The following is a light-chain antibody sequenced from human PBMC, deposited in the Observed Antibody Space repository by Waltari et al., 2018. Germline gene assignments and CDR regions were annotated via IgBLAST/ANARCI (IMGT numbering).Light chain of an antibody. CDR3: TSYTSSHSLV. J-gene: IGLJ1*01. V-gene: IGLV2-14*01. CDR2: EVS. CDR1: SRDVGAYNY. Sequence: QSALTQPASVSGSPGQSITISCTGTSRDVGAYNYLSWYQQHPGKAPKVVIFEVSYRPSGVSNRFSGSKSGNTASLTISGLQAEDEADYYCTSYTSSHSLVFGTGTRVTV.